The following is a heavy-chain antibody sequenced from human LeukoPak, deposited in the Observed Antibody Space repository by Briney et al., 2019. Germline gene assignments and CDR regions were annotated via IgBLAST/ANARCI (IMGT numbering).Heavy chain of an antibody. D-gene: IGHD3-3*01. CDR3: AKDTVRFLEWLPTKDFDY. J-gene: IGHJ4*02. Sequence: GGSLRLSCAASGFTFSSYWMSWVRQAPGKGLEWVANIKQDGSEKYYVDSVKGRFTISRDNAKNSLYLQMNSLRAEDTAVYYCAKDTVRFLEWLPTKDFDYWGQGTLVTVSS. CDR1: GFTFSSYW. CDR2: IKQDGSEK. V-gene: IGHV3-7*03.